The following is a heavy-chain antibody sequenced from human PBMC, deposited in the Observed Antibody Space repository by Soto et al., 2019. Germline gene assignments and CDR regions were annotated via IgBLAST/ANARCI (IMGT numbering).Heavy chain of an antibody. J-gene: IGHJ5*02. CDR1: VFNFINHW. D-gene: IGHD2-21*02. V-gene: IGHV3-74*01. CDR3: ARESGDWPLNWFDP. CDR2: ITSDGKSK. Sequence: GWSLRLSCASSVFNFINHWMHWVRQRPAEGLVWVSRITSDGKSKAYAESVKGRFAISRDNAKNTLYLQMNGLTAEDTAVYYCARESGDWPLNWFDPWGQGTLVTVSS.